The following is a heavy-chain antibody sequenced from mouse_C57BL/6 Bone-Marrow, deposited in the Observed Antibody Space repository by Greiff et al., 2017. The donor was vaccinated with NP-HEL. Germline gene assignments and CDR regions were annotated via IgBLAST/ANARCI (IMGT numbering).Heavy chain of an antibody. V-gene: IGHV1-69*01. CDR1: GYTFTSYW. CDR2: IDPSDSYT. J-gene: IGHJ4*01. D-gene: IGHD1-1*01. Sequence: QVQLQQSGAELVMPGASVKLSCKASGYTFTSYWMHWVKQRPGQGLEWIGEIDPSDSYTNYNQKFKGKSTLTVDKSSSTAYMQLSSLTSEDSAVYYCATTGGGSTLMDYWGQGTSVTVSS. CDR3: ATTGGGSTLMDY.